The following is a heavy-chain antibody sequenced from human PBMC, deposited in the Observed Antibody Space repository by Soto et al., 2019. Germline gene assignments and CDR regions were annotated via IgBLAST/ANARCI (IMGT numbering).Heavy chain of an antibody. CDR3: AREGAVPSGYGYYYYGMDV. D-gene: IGHD5-12*01. V-gene: IGHV4-30-4*01. Sequence: PSETLSLTCTVSGGSTSSGDYYWSWIRQPPGKGLEWIGYIYYSGSTYYNPSLKSRVTISVDTSKNQFSLKLSSVTAADTAVYYCAREGAVPSGYGYYYYGMDVWGQGTTVTVSS. CDR2: IYYSGST. J-gene: IGHJ6*02. CDR1: GGSTSSGDYY.